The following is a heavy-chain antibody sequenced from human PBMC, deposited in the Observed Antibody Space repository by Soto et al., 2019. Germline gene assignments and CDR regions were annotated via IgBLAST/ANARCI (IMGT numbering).Heavy chain of an antibody. CDR2: INAGNGNT. Sequence: ASVKVSCKASGYTFTSYAMHWVRQAPGQRLEWMGWINAGNGNTKYSQKFQGRVTITRDTSASTAYMELSSLRSEDTAVYYCARAVAGLAGDDYWGQGTLVTVSS. J-gene: IGHJ4*02. V-gene: IGHV1-3*01. D-gene: IGHD6-19*01. CDR3: ARAVAGLAGDDY. CDR1: GYTFTSYA.